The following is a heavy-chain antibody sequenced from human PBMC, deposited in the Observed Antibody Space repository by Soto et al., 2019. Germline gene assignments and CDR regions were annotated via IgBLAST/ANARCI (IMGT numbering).Heavy chain of an antibody. CDR1: GDPFSNYD. CDR3: ARARDGMDG. J-gene: IGHJ6*02. Sequence: QVQLVQSGAEVKKPGASVKVSCKASGDPFSNYDIKWVRQATGQGREWMGWMNPNSGNTGSARKFQGRVTMTRNTSLSTAFMELSSLRSEDTAVYYCARARDGMDGWGQGNTVTVSS. V-gene: IGHV1-8*01. CDR2: MNPNSGNT.